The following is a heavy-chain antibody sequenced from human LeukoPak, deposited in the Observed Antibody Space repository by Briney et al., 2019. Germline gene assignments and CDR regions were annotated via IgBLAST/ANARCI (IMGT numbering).Heavy chain of an antibody. CDR1: GYSFTSCW. D-gene: IGHD3-10*01. Sequence: GESLKISCKGSGYSFTSCWIGWVRQMPGKGLEWMGIIYPGDSDTRYSPSFQVQVTISADKSISTAYLQWSNLKASDTAMYYCARRGAGFGALMDFDYWGQGTLFTVSS. CDR2: IYPGDSDT. CDR3: ARRGAGFGALMDFDY. J-gene: IGHJ4*02. V-gene: IGHV5-51*01.